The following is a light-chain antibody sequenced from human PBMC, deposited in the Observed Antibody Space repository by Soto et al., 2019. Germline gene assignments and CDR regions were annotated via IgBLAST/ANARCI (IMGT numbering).Light chain of an antibody. V-gene: IGKV1-39*01. J-gene: IGKJ1*01. CDR2: AAS. CDR3: QQSYSTPPWT. CDR1: QSISSY. Sequence: DIQMTQSPCSLSASVGDRVTITFRASQSISSYLNWYQQKPGKAPKLLIYAASSLQSGVPSRFSGSGSGTDFTLTISSLQPEDFATYYCQQSYSTPPWTFGQGTKVDIK.